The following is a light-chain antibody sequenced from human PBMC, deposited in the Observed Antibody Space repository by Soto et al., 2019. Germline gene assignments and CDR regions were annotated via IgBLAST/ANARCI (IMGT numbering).Light chain of an antibody. CDR1: SSDVGTYNL. Sequence: QSALTQPASVSGSPGQSITISCTGTSSDVGTYNLVSWYQHHPGKAPKLMIYEGSKRPSGASNRFSGSKSGNTASLTISGLQAADEADYYCCSYAGSSTYVFGTGTKLTVL. V-gene: IGLV2-23*01. CDR3: CSYAGSSTYV. J-gene: IGLJ1*01. CDR2: EGS.